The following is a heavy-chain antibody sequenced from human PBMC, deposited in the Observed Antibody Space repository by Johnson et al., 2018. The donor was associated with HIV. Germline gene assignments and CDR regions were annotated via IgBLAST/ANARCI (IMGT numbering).Heavy chain of an antibody. J-gene: IGHJ3*02. V-gene: IGHV3-30*04. Sequence: QMLLVESGGGLVQPGGSLRLSCAASGFTFSSYAMHWVRQAPGKGLEWVAVISYDGSNKYYADSVKGRFTISRDNSKNTLYLQMNSLRAEDTAVYYCARAPEVRGVDAFDIWGQGTMVTVSS. D-gene: IGHD3-10*01. CDR1: GFTFSSYA. CDR2: ISYDGSNK. CDR3: ARAPEVRGVDAFDI.